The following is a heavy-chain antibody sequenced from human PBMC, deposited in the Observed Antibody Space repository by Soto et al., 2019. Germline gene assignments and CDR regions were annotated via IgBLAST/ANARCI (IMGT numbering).Heavy chain of an antibody. V-gene: IGHV4-30-4*01. J-gene: IGHJ4*02. CDR3: ARAPSHYDFWSGYGVGSGFDY. CDR1: GGSISSGDYY. CDR2: IYYSGST. Sequence: QVQLQESGPGLVKPSQTLSLTCTVSGGSISSGDYYWSWIRQPPGKGLEWIGYIYYSGSTYYNPSLKSRVTISVDTSKNQFSLKLSSVTAADTAVYYCARAPSHYDFWSGYGVGSGFDYWGQGTLVTVSS. D-gene: IGHD3-3*01.